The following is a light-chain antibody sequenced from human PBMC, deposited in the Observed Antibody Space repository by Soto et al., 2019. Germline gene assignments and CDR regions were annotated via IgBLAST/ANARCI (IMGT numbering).Light chain of an antibody. CDR3: QQYNNWPPNLT. V-gene: IGKV3-20*01. CDR2: GAS. Sequence: EIVLTESPGTLSLSPWERATLSCRASQSVSSSYLAWYQQKPGQAPRLLIYGASSRATGIPDRFSGSGSGTDFTLTISRLEPEDFAVYYRQQYNNWPPNLTFGGGTKVDIK. J-gene: IGKJ4*01. CDR1: QSVSSSY.